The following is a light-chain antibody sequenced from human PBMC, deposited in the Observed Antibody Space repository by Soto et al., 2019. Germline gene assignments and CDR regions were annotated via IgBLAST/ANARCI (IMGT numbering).Light chain of an antibody. CDR2: GAS. V-gene: IGKV3D-20*02. Sequence: PGERVTLSCRASQSVSSSYLTWYQQKPGQAPRLLIYGASTRATGIPARFSGSGSGTDFTLTISSLEPEDFAVYYCQQSSNWPPSITFGQGTRLEIK. CDR1: QSVSSSY. J-gene: IGKJ5*01. CDR3: QQSSNWPPSIT.